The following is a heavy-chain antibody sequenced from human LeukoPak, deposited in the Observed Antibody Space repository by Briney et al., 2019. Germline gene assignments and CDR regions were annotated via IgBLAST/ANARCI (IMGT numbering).Heavy chain of an antibody. J-gene: IGHJ5*02. D-gene: IGHD2-21*02. CDR2: ISAYNGNT. CDR3: ARAGYCGGDCYSWFDP. V-gene: IGHV1-18*01. Sequence: ASVKVSCTASGYTFTSYGISWVRQALGQGLEWMGWISAYNGNTNYAQKLQGRVTMTTDTSTSTAYMELRSLRSDDTAVYYCARAGYCGGDCYSWFDPWGQGTLVTVSS. CDR1: GYTFTSYG.